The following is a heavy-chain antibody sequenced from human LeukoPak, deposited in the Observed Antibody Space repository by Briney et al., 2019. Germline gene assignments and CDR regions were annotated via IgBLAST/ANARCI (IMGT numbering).Heavy chain of an antibody. CDR2: INPNNGGT. V-gene: IGHV1-2*02. CDR1: GYTFTGYW. CDR3: TRGILPARFDS. Sequence: ASVKVSCKASGYTFTGYWIHWVRQAPGQGFEWMGWINPNNGGTNYAQKFQGRVTMTRDTSTSTVYMDVSSLISDDTAVYYCTRGILPARFDSWGQGTLVTVSS. J-gene: IGHJ5*01. D-gene: IGHD2-2*01.